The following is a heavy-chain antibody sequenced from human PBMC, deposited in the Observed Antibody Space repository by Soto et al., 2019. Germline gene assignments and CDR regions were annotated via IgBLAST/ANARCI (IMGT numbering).Heavy chain of an antibody. CDR2: ISGSGGST. Sequence: EVQLLESGGGLVQPGGSLRLSCAASGFTFSRYAMSWVRQAPGKGLEWVSAISGSGGSTYYADSVKGRFTISRDNSKNTLYLQMNSLRAEDTAVYYCARVPGSYYYDSSGSWYWGQGTLVTVSS. CDR3: ARVPGSYYYDSSGSWY. V-gene: IGHV3-23*01. J-gene: IGHJ4*02. D-gene: IGHD3-22*01. CDR1: GFTFSRYA.